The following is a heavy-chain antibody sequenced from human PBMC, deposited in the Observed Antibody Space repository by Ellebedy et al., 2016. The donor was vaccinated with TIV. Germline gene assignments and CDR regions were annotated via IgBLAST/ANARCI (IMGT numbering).Heavy chain of an antibody. CDR2: ISSSSSTI. D-gene: IGHD3-10*01. CDR3: ARIPGSFSLNWFDP. Sequence: GESLKISXAASGFTFSSYSMNWVRRAPGKGLEWVSYISSSSSTIYYADSVKGRFTISRDNAKNSLYLQMNSLRDEDTAVYYCARIPGSFSLNWFDPWGQGTLVTVSS. J-gene: IGHJ5*02. CDR1: GFTFSSYS. V-gene: IGHV3-48*02.